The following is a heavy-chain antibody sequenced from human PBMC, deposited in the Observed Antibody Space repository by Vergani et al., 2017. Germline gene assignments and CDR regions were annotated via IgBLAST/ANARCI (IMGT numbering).Heavy chain of an antibody. CDR3: ARHFLYCSGGSCLPRGFDY. J-gene: IGHJ4*02. V-gene: IGHV4-31*01. D-gene: IGHD2-15*01. CDR1: GGSISSGGYY. CDR2: IYPGDSDT. Sequence: QVQLQESGPGLVKPSQTLSLTCTVSGGSISSGGYYWSWIRQHPGKGLEWIGYIYPGDSDTRYSPSFQGQVTISADKSISTAYLQWSSLKASDTAMYYCARHFLYCSGGSCLPRGFDYWGQGTLVTVSS.